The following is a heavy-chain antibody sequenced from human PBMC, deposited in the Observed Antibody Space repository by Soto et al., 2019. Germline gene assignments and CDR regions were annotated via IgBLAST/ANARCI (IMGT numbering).Heavy chain of an antibody. CDR2: ISSGAGT. J-gene: IGHJ2*01. D-gene: IGHD1-26*01. CDR3: AKKGSPSGDNKNWYFDL. Sequence: GGSLRLSCAASGFTFSSYAMSWVRQVPGKGLEWVSAISSGAGTYYVDSVKGRFTISRDNSKNTLYLQMNSLRAEDTALYYCAKKGSPSGDNKNWYFDLWGRGTLVTVSS. CDR1: GFTFSSYA. V-gene: IGHV3-23*01.